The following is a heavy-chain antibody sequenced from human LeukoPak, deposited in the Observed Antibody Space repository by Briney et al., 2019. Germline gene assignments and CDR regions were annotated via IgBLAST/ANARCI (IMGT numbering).Heavy chain of an antibody. CDR1: GGSVSNSLYY. Sequence: SETLSFTCTVSGGSVSNSLYYWSWTRQPPGKGLEWIGYIYYNGDTNYNPSLKSRVIISIDTSSNQFSLRLNSMTAADTAVYYCARVLRAASWRSYDYWGQGSLVTVSS. J-gene: IGHJ4*02. CDR3: ARVLRAASWRSYDY. CDR2: IYYNGDT. V-gene: IGHV4-61*01. D-gene: IGHD5-18*01.